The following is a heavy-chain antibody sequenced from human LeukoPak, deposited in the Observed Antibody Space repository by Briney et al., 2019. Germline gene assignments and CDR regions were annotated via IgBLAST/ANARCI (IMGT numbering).Heavy chain of an antibody. CDR3: AKASAAAGPQRGWLALRLDGMDV. D-gene: IGHD6-13*01. V-gene: IGHV3-30*18. CDR2: ISYDGSNK. CDR1: GFTFSSYG. Sequence: GGSLRLSCAASGFTFSSYGMHWVRQAPGKGLEWVAVISYDGSNKYYADSVKGRFTISRDNSKNTLYLQMNSLRAEDTAVYYCAKASAAAGPQRGWLALRLDGMDVWGQGTTVTVSS. J-gene: IGHJ6*02.